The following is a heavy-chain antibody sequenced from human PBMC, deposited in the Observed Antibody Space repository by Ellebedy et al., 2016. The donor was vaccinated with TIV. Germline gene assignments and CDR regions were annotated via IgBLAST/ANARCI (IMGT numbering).Heavy chain of an antibody. J-gene: IGHJ4*02. CDR3: SRRFAGARPYFDN. V-gene: IGHV4-34*01. Sequence: MPSETLSLTCAVNGGSFSGYFWRWVRPAPGTGLEWVAEVTHNGNTNYNPSRKSRVTMSVDTSKSHFSLNVTSVTAADTAIYYCSRRFAGARPYFDNWGQGTLVTVSS. CDR1: GGSFSGYF. D-gene: IGHD3-3*01. CDR2: VTHNGNT.